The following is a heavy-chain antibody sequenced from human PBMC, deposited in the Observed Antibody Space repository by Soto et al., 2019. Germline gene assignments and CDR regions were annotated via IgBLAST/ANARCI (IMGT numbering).Heavy chain of an antibody. V-gene: IGHV3-33*01. J-gene: IGHJ4*02. Sequence: GGSLRLSCASSGLTFRSYGMHWVRQAPGKGLEWVAVIWYDGSNKYYADSVKGRFTISRDNSKNTLYLQMNSLRAEDTAVYYCAREYCSSTSCYVDYWGRGTLVTVSS. CDR3: AREYCSSTSCYVDY. CDR1: GLTFRSYG. CDR2: IWYDGSNK. D-gene: IGHD2-2*01.